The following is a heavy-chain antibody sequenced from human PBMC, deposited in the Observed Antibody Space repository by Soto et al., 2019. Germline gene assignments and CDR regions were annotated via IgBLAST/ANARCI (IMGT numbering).Heavy chain of an antibody. V-gene: IGHV1-8*01. CDR2: MNPNNGDT. CDR3: ARERSHSSSWSNSFDI. CDR1: GYTFTNYN. J-gene: IGHJ3*02. D-gene: IGHD6-13*01. Sequence: QVQLVQSGAEVKKPGASVKVSCKASGYTFTNYNINWVRQATGQGLEWMGWMNPNNGDTGYAQKFQGRVTMTRNTSISTDYMQLSSLRSEDTAVYYCARERSHSSSWSNSFDIWGQGTMVTVSS.